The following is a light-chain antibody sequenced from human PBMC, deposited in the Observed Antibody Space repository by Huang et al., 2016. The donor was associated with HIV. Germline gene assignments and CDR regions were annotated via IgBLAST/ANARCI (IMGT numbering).Light chain of an antibody. Sequence: DIVMIQSPLSLSVTPGEAASISCRSSQSLLHGNGYHYLEWYLQKPGQSPQLLIYSGSDRAPGVPARFSASGSGTDFSLTISSVEAEDIGIYYCMQSLQTPGTFGQGTRLDIK. CDR3: MQSLQTPGT. J-gene: IGKJ5*01. V-gene: IGKV2-28*01. CDR1: QSLLHGNGYHY. CDR2: SGS.